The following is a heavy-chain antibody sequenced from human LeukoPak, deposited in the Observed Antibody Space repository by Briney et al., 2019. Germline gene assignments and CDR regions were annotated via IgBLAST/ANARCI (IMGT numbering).Heavy chain of an antibody. CDR1: GFTFSSYS. CDR3: ASTVGATPNYYYYYMDV. Sequence: GGSLRLSCAASGFTFSSYSMNWVRQAPGKGLEWVSSISSSSSYIYYADSVKGRFTISRDNAKSSLYLQMNSLRAEDTAVYYCASTVGATPNYYYYYMDVWGKGTTVTVSS. V-gene: IGHV3-21*01. CDR2: ISSSSSYI. J-gene: IGHJ6*03. D-gene: IGHD1-26*01.